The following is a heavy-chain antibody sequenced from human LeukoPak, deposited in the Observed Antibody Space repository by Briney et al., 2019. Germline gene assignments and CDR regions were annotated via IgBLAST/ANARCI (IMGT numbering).Heavy chain of an antibody. Sequence: GGSLRLSCAASGFTFSSYTMSWVRQAPGKGLEWVSSISGGGVSTYYADYVKGRFTLSRDNSKNTLYLQINSLRAEDTAVYYCAKQWRGTGDAFDIWGQGTMVTVSS. D-gene: IGHD3/OR15-3a*01. CDR1: GFTFSSYT. J-gene: IGHJ3*02. CDR2: ISGGGVST. V-gene: IGHV3-23*01. CDR3: AKQWRGTGDAFDI.